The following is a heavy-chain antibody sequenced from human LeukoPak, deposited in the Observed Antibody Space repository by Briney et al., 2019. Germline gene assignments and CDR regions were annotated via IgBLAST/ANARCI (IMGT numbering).Heavy chain of an antibody. V-gene: IGHV4-30-2*01. CDR1: GGSISSGGYY. J-gene: IGHJ4*02. Sequence: PSQTLFLTCTVSGGSISSGGYYWSWIRQPPGKGLEWIGYIYHSGSTYYNPSLKSRVTISVDRSKNQFSLKLSSVTAADTAVYYCARDKSLDYWGQGTLVTVSS. CDR3: ARDKSLDY. CDR2: IYHSGST.